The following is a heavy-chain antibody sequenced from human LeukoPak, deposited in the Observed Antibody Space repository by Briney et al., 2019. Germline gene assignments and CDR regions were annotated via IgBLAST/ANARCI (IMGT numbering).Heavy chain of an antibody. CDR1: DGSISSTSYY. Sequence: SETLSLTCTVSDGSISSTSYYWGWIRQPPGKGLEWIGSVIYGGNTYYNPSLRSRVTISVDTSKNLFSMNLNSVTAADTAVYYCARVIAARPEGFDYWGQGTLVTVSS. V-gene: IGHV4-39*01. CDR2: VIYGGNT. CDR3: ARVIAARPEGFDY. D-gene: IGHD6-6*01. J-gene: IGHJ4*02.